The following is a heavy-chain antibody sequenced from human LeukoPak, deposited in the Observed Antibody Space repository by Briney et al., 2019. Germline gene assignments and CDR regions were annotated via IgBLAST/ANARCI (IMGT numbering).Heavy chain of an antibody. J-gene: IGHJ4*02. D-gene: IGHD4-23*01. V-gene: IGHV3-7*01. Sequence: GGSLRLSCAASGFTFSRYWMSWVRQAPGRGLEWVANIKQDGCEKYCVDSVKGRFTISRDNAKNSMYLQMNSLRAEDTAVYYCARDLYGGPFDYWGQGTLVTVSS. CDR2: IKQDGCEK. CDR3: ARDLYGGPFDY. CDR1: GFTFSRYW.